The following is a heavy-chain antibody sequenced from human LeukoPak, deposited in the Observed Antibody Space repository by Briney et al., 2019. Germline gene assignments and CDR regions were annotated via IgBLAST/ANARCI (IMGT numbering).Heavy chain of an antibody. CDR3: ARDLGSGWQRNFDY. D-gene: IGHD6-19*01. J-gene: IGHJ4*02. CDR1: GYTFTNYG. V-gene: IGHV1-18*01. CDR2: IRAYNGNT. Sequence: ASVKVSCKASGYTFTNYGISWVRQAPGQGLEWMGWIRAYNGNTNYAQKLQGRVTMTTDTSTNTAYMELRSLRSDDTAVYYCARDLGSGWQRNFDYWGQGTLVTVSS.